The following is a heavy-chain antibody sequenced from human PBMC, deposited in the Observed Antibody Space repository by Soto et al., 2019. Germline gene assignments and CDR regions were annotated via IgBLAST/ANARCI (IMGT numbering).Heavy chain of an antibody. Sequence: ASVKVSCKASGYTFTSYAMHWVRQAPGQRLEWMGWINAGNGNTKYSQKFQGRVTITRDTSASTAYMELSSLRSEDTAVYYCARGGRRIVVVPAAIRDWFDPWG. V-gene: IGHV1-3*01. D-gene: IGHD2-2*01. CDR1: GYTFTSYA. J-gene: IGHJ5*02. CDR3: ARGGRRIVVVPAAIRDWFDP. CDR2: INAGNGNT.